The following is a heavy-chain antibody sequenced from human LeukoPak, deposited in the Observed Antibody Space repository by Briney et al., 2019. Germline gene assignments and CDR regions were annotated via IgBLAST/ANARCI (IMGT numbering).Heavy chain of an antibody. J-gene: IGHJ4*02. CDR3: ARIRGYTSLRYYFDY. CDR1: GYSFTNYW. V-gene: IGHV5-51*01. D-gene: IGHD6-13*01. CDR2: IYPGDSDT. Sequence: GESLKISGEGSGYSFTNYWIGWVRQMPGKGLEWMGIIYPGDSDTRHSPSFQGQVTISADKSISTAYLQWSSLKASDTAMYYCARIRGYTSLRYYFDYWGQGTLVTVSS.